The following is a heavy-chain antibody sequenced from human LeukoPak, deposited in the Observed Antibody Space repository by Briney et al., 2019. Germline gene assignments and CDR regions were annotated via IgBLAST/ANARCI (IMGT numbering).Heavy chain of an antibody. CDR1: GYTFTAYY. CDR2: INPNSGDP. J-gene: IGHJ4*02. Sequence: ASVKVSCKASGYTFTAYYMHWLRQAPGQGLQWMGWINPNSGDPNYAQTFQGRVTMTRDTSISTAYMQLNSLRSDDTAVYYCARGGNSGWRTPNDDYWGQGTLVTVSS. V-gene: IGHV1-2*02. D-gene: IGHD6-19*01. CDR3: ARGGNSGWRTPNDDY.